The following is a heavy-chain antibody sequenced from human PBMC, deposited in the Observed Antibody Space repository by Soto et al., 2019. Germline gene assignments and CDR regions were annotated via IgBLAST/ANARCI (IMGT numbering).Heavy chain of an antibody. D-gene: IGHD6-19*01. CDR3: ARAAVAHPSLNFDY. Sequence: TLSLTCAVSGGSVSRGGYSWSWIRQPPGKGLEWIGYIYHSGSTYYNPSLKSRVTISVDRSKNQFSLKLSSVTAADTAVYYCARAAVAHPSLNFDYWGQGTLVTVSS. CDR1: GGSVSRGGYS. J-gene: IGHJ4*02. CDR2: IYHSGST. V-gene: IGHV4-30-2*01.